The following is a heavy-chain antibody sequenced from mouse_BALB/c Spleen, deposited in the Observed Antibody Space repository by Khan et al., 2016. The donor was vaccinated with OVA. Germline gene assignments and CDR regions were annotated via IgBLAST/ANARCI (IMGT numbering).Heavy chain of an antibody. CDR1: GYSFTDYY. V-gene: IGHV1S135*01. Sequence: VQLQQSGPELMKPGASVKISCKASGYSFTDYYIHWVKQSHGQSLEWIGYIDPFNGSTNFNQKFKGTATLTVAKFSRTAYMHLNSLTPEDSAVDYFTRLVTTGWFAYWGQGTLVTVSA. CDR2: IDPFNGST. D-gene: IGHD2-13*01. CDR3: TRLVTTGWFAY. J-gene: IGHJ3*01.